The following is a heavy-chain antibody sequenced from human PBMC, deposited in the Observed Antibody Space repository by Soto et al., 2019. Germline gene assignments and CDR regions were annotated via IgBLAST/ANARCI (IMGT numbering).Heavy chain of an antibody. CDR2: VSIGGST. J-gene: IGHJ4*02. D-gene: IGHD2-15*01. CDR1: GFTFSSYA. CDR3: AKRRGAGGHFDY. Sequence: GGSLRLSCAASGFTFSSYAMGWVRQGPGKGLEWVAVVSIGGSTHYADPVRGRFTISRDNSKNTLSLQMNSLTAEDTAVYFCAKRRGAGGHFDYWGQGALVTVSS. V-gene: IGHV3-23*01.